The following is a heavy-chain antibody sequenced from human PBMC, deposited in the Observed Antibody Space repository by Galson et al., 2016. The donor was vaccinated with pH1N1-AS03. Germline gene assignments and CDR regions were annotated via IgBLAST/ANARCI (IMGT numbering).Heavy chain of an antibody. D-gene: IGHD3-16*01. CDR3: AHRLWDTNRWSENWYDP. J-gene: IGHJ5*02. V-gene: IGHV2-5*02. Sequence: PALVKPTQTLTLTCTLSGFSISTSGVGVGWIRQPPGKALEWLAVIYWDDDIRYSPFLKSRLTIAKDTSKNQVVLTMTDMDPVDTAKYYCAHRLWDTNRWSENWYDPWGQGILVTVSS. CDR1: GFSISTSGVG. CDR2: IYWDDDI.